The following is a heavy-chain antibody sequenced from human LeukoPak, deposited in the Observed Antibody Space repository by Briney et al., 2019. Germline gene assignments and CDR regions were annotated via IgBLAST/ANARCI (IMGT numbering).Heavy chain of an antibody. Sequence: SETLSLTCTVSGGSISSYYWSWIRQPSGKGLEWIGYIYYSGSTNYNPSLKSRVTISVDTSKNQFSLKLSSVTAADTAVYYCARGWGYSSGWYAYWGQGTLVTVSS. CDR1: GGSISSYY. D-gene: IGHD6-19*01. CDR2: IYYSGST. CDR3: ARGWGYSSGWYAY. J-gene: IGHJ4*02. V-gene: IGHV4-59*01.